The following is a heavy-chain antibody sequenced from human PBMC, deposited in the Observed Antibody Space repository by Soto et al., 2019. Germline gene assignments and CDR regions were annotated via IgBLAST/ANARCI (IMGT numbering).Heavy chain of an antibody. V-gene: IGHV3-11*01. CDR1: GFTFSDYY. Sequence: QVQLVESGGGLVKPGRSLRLSCAASGFTFSDYYMSWIRQAPGKGLEWVSYISSSGSTIYYADSVKGRFTISRDNAKNSLYRQRNSLRAEDTAVYYCARDREIGYSGYDPTYWGQGTLVTVSS. J-gene: IGHJ4*02. CDR2: ISSSGSTI. D-gene: IGHD5-12*01. CDR3: ARDREIGYSGYDPTY.